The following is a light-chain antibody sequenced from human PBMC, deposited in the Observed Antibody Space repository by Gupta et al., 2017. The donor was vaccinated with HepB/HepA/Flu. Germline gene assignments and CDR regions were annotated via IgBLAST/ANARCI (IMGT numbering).Light chain of an antibody. CDR1: QGISSY. Sequence: IRMTQSPSSFSASTGYRVTIPCRASQGISSYLAWYQQKPGKAPKLLIYAASTLQSGVPARFSGSGSGTDFTLTISCLQSEDFATYYCQQYYSYPHTFGGGTKVEIK. J-gene: IGKJ4*01. V-gene: IGKV1-8*01. CDR3: QQYYSYPHT. CDR2: AAS.